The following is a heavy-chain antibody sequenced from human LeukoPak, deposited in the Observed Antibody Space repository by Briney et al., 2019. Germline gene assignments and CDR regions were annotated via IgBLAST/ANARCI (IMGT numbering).Heavy chain of an antibody. J-gene: IGHJ4*02. V-gene: IGHV4-34*01. CDR1: GGSFSGFY. Sequence: SETLSLTCAVYGGSFSGFYWSWIRQPPGKGLEWIGEINDTGSANYNPSLKSRATISVDTSKNQISLKVSSVTAADSALYFCARQRTSGSASNLRVAQIDSWGQGTLVTVSS. CDR3: ARQRTSGSASNLRVAQIDS. D-gene: IGHD3-3*01. CDR2: INDTGSA.